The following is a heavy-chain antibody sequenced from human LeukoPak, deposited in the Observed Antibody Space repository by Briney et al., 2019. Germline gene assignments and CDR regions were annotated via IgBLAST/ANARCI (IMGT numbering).Heavy chain of an antibody. CDR1: GGSISSSSYY. J-gene: IGHJ4*02. CDR2: IYYSGGT. V-gene: IGHV4-39*01. Sequence: SETLSLTCTVSGGSISSSSYYWGWIRQPPAKGLEWIGSIYYSGGTYYNPSLKSRVTISVDTSKNQFSLKLSSVTAADTAVYYCASGKTYYYDSSGYYYGGSYDYWGQGTLVTVSS. D-gene: IGHD3-22*01. CDR3: ASGKTYYYDSSGYYYGGSYDY.